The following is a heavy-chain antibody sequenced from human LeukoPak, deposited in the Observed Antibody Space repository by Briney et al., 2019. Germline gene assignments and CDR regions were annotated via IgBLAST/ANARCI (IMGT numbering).Heavy chain of an antibody. D-gene: IGHD3-10*01. J-gene: IGHJ6*02. V-gene: IGHV3-30*18. CDR3: AKDLVTMVRGVIFHYYYGMDV. CDR2: ISYDGSNK. CDR1: RFTFSSYG. Sequence: GGSLRLSCSASRFTFSSYGMHWVRQAPGKGLEWVAVISYDGSNKYYADSVKGRFTISRDNSKNTLYLQMNSLRAEDTAVYYCAKDLVTMVRGVIFHYYYGMDVWGQGTTVTVSS.